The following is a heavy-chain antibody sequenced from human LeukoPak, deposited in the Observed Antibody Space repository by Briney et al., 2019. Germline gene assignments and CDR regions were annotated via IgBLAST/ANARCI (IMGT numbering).Heavy chain of an antibody. Sequence: GGSLRLSCAASGFTFSSYGMHWVRQAPGKGLEWVAFMRFDGGNKYYADSVKGRFTISRDNSKNTLYLQMNSLRAEDTAVYYCAKTPRYCSGGSCQGDWGQGTLVTVSS. CDR3: AKTPRYCSGGSCQGD. J-gene: IGHJ4*02. CDR2: MRFDGGNK. D-gene: IGHD2-15*01. V-gene: IGHV3-30*02. CDR1: GFTFSSYG.